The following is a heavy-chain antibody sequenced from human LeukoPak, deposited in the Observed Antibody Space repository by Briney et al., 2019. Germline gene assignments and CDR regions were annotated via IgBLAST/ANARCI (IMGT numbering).Heavy chain of an antibody. CDR1: GGSFSGYY. V-gene: IGHV4-34*01. Sequence: SETLSLTCAVYGGSFSGYYWSWIRQPPGKGLEWIGEINHSGSTNYNPSLKSRVTISVDTSENQFSLKLSSVTAADTAVYYCARGRYYGSGSYHTDNYYYGMDVWGQGTTVTVSS. D-gene: IGHD3-10*01. CDR3: ARGRYYGSGSYHTDNYYYGMDV. J-gene: IGHJ6*02. CDR2: INHSGST.